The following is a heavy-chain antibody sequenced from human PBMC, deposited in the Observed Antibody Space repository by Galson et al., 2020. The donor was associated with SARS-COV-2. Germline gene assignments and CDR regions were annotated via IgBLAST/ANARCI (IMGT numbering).Heavy chain of an antibody. V-gene: IGHV1-8*01. Sequence: ASVKVSCKASGYTFTSYDINWVRQATGQGLEWMGWMNPNSGNTGYAQKFQGRVTMTRNTSISTAYMELSSLRSEDTAVYYCAAGKVPAALPDAFDIWGQGTMVTVSS. CDR2: MNPNSGNT. CDR1: GYTFTSYD. J-gene: IGHJ3*02. CDR3: AAGKVPAALPDAFDI. D-gene: IGHD2-2*01.